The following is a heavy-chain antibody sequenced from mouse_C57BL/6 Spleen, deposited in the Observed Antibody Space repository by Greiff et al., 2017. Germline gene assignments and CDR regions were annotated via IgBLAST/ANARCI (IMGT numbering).Heavy chain of an antibody. Sequence: EVQLQQSGPELVKPGASVKMSCTASGYTFTDYNMHWVKQSPGKSLEWIGYINPNNGGTSYNQKFKGKATLTVNKSSSTAYMELRSLTSEDSAVYYCARSAVITTVVAPRYFDVWGTGTTVTVSS. D-gene: IGHD1-1*01. CDR1: GYTFTDYN. CDR2: INPNNGGT. CDR3: ARSAVITTVVAPRYFDV. J-gene: IGHJ1*03. V-gene: IGHV1-22*01.